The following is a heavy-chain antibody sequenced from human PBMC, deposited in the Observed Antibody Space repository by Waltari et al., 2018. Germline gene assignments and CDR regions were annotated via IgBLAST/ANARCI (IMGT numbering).Heavy chain of an antibody. J-gene: IGHJ4*02. V-gene: IGHV3-23*04. CDR3: AKDRIAAVIWDY. D-gene: IGHD6-13*01. CDR1: GFTFSSYA. Sequence: VQLVQSGAEVKKPGSSVKVSCKASGFTFSSYAMSWVRQAPGKGLEWVSAISGSGGSTYYADSVKGRFTISRDNSKNTLYLQMNSLRAEDTAVYYCAKDRIAAVIWDYWGQGTLVTVSS. CDR2: ISGSGGST.